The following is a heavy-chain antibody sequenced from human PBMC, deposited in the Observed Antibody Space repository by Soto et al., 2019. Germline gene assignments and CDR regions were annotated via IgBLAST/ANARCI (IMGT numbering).Heavy chain of an antibody. CDR3: ASLRPFDY. D-gene: IGHD5-12*01. CDR2: ISYDGSNK. J-gene: IGHJ4*02. CDR1: GFTFSSYA. Sequence: QVQLVESGGGVVQPGRSLRLSCVASGFTFSSYAMHWVRQAPGKGLEWVAVISYDGSNKYYADSVKGRFTISRDNSKNTLYLQMNSLRAEDTAVYYCASLRPFDYWGQGTLVTVSS. V-gene: IGHV3-30-3*01.